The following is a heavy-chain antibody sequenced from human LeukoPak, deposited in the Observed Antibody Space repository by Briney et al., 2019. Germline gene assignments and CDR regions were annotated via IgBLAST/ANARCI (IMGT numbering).Heavy chain of an antibody. CDR1: GFTFSSYA. CDR3: AKLGGQEVHNYYVAV. V-gene: IGHV3-23*01. D-gene: IGHD3-16*01. J-gene: IGHJ6*03. CDR2: IIDNGYIT. Sequence: GGSLRLSCAASGFTFSSYAMSWVRQVPGKGLEWVSGIIDNGYITYYANSVRGRFTISRDNSKDTLFLQMNSPRAEDTAVYYCAKLGGQEVHNYYVAVWGKGTTVAVSS.